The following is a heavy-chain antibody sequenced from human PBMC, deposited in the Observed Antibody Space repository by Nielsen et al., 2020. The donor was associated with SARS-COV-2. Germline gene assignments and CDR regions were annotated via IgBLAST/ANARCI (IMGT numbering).Heavy chain of an antibody. CDR3: TIPSSGYNFGIFDS. V-gene: IGHV3-64*04. J-gene: IGHJ4*02. CDR2: ISSNGGST. D-gene: IGHD5-18*01. Sequence: GESLKISCSASGFTFSSYAMHWVRQAPGKGLEYVSAISSNGGSTYYADSVKGRFTISRDNSKKTLFLQINSLRAEDTAVYYCTIPSSGYNFGIFDSWGQGTLVTVSS. CDR1: GFTFSSYA.